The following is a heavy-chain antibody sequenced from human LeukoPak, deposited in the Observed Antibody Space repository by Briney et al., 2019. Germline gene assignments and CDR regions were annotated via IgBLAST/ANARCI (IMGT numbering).Heavy chain of an antibody. CDR3: ATYCSGHTCYSGMVY. Sequence: GGSLRLSCAASGFTFSRYAMTWVRRAPGKGLEWVSVITSGSSTYYADSVKGRFTISRENSKNTLYLQMNSLRAEDTAVYYCATYCSGHTCYSGMVYWGQGTLVTVSS. D-gene: IGHD2-15*01. CDR1: GFTFSRYA. J-gene: IGHJ4*02. CDR2: ITSGSST. V-gene: IGHV3-23*03.